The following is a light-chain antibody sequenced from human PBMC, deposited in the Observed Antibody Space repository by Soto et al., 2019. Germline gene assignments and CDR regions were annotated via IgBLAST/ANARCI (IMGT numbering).Light chain of an antibody. CDR1: QPVSSNF. CDR3: QKYANSPIT. J-gene: IGKJ5*01. V-gene: IGKV3-20*01. CDR2: GVS. Sequence: ERVFTQSPGTLSLSPVESAALSCMPSQPVSSNFLAWYQQKPGQAPRLLIYGVSSRASGIPDRFFGSGSGTDFTLTINRLEPEDFAVYYCQKYANSPITCGQGKRRAIK.